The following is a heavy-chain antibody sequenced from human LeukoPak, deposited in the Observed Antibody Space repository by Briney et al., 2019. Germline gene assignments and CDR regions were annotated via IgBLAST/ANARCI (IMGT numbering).Heavy chain of an antibody. CDR2: ISSSGSTI. CDR3: ARLGRWLQLGYFQH. Sequence: GGSLRLSCAASGFTFSDYYMSWIRQAPRKGLEWVSYISSSGSTIYYADSVKGRFTISRDNAKNSLYLQMNSLRAEDTAVYYCARLGRWLQLGYFQHWGQGTLVTVSS. J-gene: IGHJ1*01. CDR1: GFTFSDYY. V-gene: IGHV3-11*01. D-gene: IGHD5-24*01.